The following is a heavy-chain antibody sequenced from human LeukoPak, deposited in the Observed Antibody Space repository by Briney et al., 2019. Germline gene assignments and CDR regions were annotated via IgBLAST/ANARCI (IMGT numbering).Heavy chain of an antibody. D-gene: IGHD3-10*01. CDR3: ARGDPQPYFDY. J-gene: IGHJ4*02. V-gene: IGHV4-39*01. CDR2: IYYSGST. CDR1: GGSISSSSYY. Sequence: AETLSLTCTVSGGSISSSSYYWGWIRQPPGKGLEWIGSIYYSGSTYYNPSLKSRVTISVDTSKNQFSLKLSSVTAADTAVYYCARGDPQPYFDYWGQGTLVTVSS.